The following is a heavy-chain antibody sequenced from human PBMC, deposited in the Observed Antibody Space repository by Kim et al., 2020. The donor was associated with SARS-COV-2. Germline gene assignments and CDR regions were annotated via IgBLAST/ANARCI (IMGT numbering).Heavy chain of an antibody. D-gene: IGHD1-26*01. CDR3: AKSDRYSGSYLTFDY. V-gene: IGHV3-23*01. Sequence: GGSLRLSCAASGFTFSSYAMSWVRQAPGKGLEWVSAISGSGGSTYYADSVKGRFTISRDNSKNTLYLQMNSLRAEDTAVYYCAKSDRYSGSYLTFDYWGQGTLVTVSS. CDR1: GFTFSSYA. J-gene: IGHJ4*02. CDR2: ISGSGGST.